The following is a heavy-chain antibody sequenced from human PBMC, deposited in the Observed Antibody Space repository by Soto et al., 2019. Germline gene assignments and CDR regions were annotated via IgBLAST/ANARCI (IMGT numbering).Heavy chain of an antibody. CDR2: IYYSGST. J-gene: IGHJ4*02. CDR1: GGSISSYY. CDR3: ARAKSSFAHTFDY. Sequence: SETLSLTCTVSGGSISSYYWSWIRQPPGKGLEWIGYIYYSGSTNYNPSLKSRVTISVDTSKNQFSLKLSSVTAADTAVYYCARAKSSFAHTFDYWGQGTLVTVSS. V-gene: IGHV4-59*01. D-gene: IGHD6-6*01.